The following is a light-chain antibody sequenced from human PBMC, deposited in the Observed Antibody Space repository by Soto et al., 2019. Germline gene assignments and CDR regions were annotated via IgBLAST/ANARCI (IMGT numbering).Light chain of an antibody. Sequence: DIQMTQSPSSLSASVGDRVTITCRASQGISNFLAWYQQKPGKVPKLLISAASTLQSGVTSRFSGSGSGTDFTLTSSSLQPKDVAPYYCQKYNSPPFTFGPGTKVAIK. V-gene: IGKV1-27*01. J-gene: IGKJ3*01. CDR3: QKYNSPPFT. CDR1: QGISNF. CDR2: AAS.